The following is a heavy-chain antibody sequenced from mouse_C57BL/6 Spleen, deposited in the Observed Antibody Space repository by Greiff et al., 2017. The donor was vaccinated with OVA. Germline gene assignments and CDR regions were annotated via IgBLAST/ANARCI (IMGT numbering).Heavy chain of an antibody. CDR3: ARRHYGSSDWYFDV. Sequence: EVKLVESGGGLVKPGGSLKLSCAASGFTFSDYGMHWVRQAPEKGLEWVAYISSGSSTIYYADTVNGRFTISRDNAKNTLFLQMTSLRSEDTAMYYCARRHYGSSDWYFDVWGTGTTVTVSA. CDR2: ISSGSSTI. CDR1: GFTFSDYG. J-gene: IGHJ1*03. D-gene: IGHD1-1*01. V-gene: IGHV5-17*01.